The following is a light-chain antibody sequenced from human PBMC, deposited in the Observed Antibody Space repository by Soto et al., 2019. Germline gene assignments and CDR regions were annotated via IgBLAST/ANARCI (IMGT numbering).Light chain of an antibody. J-gene: IGKJ1*01. V-gene: IGKV1-5*03. CDR1: QSISSW. Sequence: DIQMTQSPSTLSASVGDRVTITCRASQSISSWLVWYQQKPGKAPNLLIYKASSLESGVPSRFSGSGSGTEFTLTISSLQPDDFATYYCQHYNTYSWTFGQGTKVDIK. CDR3: QHYNTYSWT. CDR2: KAS.